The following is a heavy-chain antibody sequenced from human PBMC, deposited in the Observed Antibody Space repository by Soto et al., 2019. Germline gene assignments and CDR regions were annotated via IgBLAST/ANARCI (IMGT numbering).Heavy chain of an antibody. CDR3: AKDSGRGSADYYFDY. D-gene: IGHD2-15*01. Sequence: QVQLVESGGGVVQPGRSLRLSCAASGFNFSSYAIHWVRQAPGKGLEWVAVISSDGKDKYSADSMKGRFAISRDNSKNTLNLQMNSLRAEDTAVYYCAKDSGRGSADYYFDYWGQGTLVTVSS. J-gene: IGHJ4*02. CDR1: GFNFSSYA. V-gene: IGHV3-30*18. CDR2: ISSDGKDK.